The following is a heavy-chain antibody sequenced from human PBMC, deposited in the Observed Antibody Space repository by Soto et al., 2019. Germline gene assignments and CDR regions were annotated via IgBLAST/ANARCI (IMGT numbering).Heavy chain of an antibody. CDR3: ARDPRTPTTVTPTDDAFDI. Sequence: QVQLQESGPGLVKPSETLSLTCTVSGGSISSYYWSWLRQPPGKGLEWIGYIYYSGSTNYNPSRKSRVTISVDTSKNQFSMKLSSVTAADTAVYYCARDPRTPTTVTPTDDAFDIWGQGTMVTVSS. J-gene: IGHJ3*02. D-gene: IGHD4-17*01. V-gene: IGHV4-59*08. CDR1: GGSISSYY. CDR2: IYYSGST.